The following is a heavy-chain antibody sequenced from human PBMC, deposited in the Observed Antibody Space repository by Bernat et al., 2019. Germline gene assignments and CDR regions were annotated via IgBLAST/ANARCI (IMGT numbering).Heavy chain of an antibody. Sequence: EVHLVESGGGLVQPGGSLRLSCAASGFTFSSYEVNWVRQAPGKGLEWVSYISSSGSTISYADSVKGRFTISRDNAKNSLYLQMSGLRAEDTAVYYCARDKYCSGGTCYSRDYFFDYWAREPWSPSPQ. CDR3: ARDKYCSGGTCYSRDYFFDY. D-gene: IGHD2-15*01. J-gene: IGHJ4*02. V-gene: IGHV3-48*03. CDR2: ISSSGSTI. CDR1: GFTFSSYE.